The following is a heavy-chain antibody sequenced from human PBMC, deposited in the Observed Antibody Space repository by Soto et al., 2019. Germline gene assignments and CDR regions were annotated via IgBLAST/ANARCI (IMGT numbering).Heavy chain of an antibody. V-gene: IGHV4-59*08. J-gene: IGHJ6*02. D-gene: IGHD1-26*01. CDR1: GDSIGTYN. CDR2: IYSNGGT. CDR3: VRQGIGALHGLVDV. Sequence: QVQLKASGPGLVKPSDTLSLTCTVSGDSIGTYNWGWIRQPPGKRLEWIGYIYSNGGTSYNPALKSRVTISADTSTKQCSLRLSSVTAADTAVYYCVRQGIGALHGLVDVWGQGTTVTVSS.